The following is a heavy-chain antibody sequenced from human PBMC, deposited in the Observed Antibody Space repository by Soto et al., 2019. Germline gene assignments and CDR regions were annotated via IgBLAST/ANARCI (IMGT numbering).Heavy chain of an antibody. J-gene: IGHJ4*02. V-gene: IGHV3-23*01. D-gene: IGHD3-9*01. CDR2: ISGSGGST. CDR3: AKAYYDILTGGSDY. Sequence: GGSLRLSCAASGFTFSSYAMSWVRQAPGKGLEWVSAISGSGGSTYYADSVKGRFTISRDNSKNTLYLQMNSLRAKDTAVYYCAKAYYDILTGGSDYWGQGTLVTVSS. CDR1: GFTFSSYA.